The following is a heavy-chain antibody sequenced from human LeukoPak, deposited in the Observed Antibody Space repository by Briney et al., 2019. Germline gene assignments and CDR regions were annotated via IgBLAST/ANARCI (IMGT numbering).Heavy chain of an antibody. J-gene: IGHJ4*02. V-gene: IGHV4-59*01. D-gene: IGHD3-3*01. CDR2: IYYSGST. Sequence: PSETLSLTCTVSGGSISSYYWSWIRQPPGKGLEWIGYIYYSGSTNYNPSLKSRVTISVDTSKNQFSLKLSSVTAADTAVYYCAGPDFWSGYTFDYWGQGTLVTVSS. CDR1: GGSISSYY. CDR3: AGPDFWSGYTFDY.